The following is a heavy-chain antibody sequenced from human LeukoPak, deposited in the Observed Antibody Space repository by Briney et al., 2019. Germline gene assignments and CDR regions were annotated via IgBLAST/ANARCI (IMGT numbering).Heavy chain of an antibody. D-gene: IGHD3-22*01. CDR3: AYYYDSNGYYLLRDYFDY. CDR1: GYTFTGYY. J-gene: IGHJ4*02. CDR2: INPNSGGT. Sequence: ASVTVSCKAPGYTFTGYYMHWVRQAPGQGLEWMGWINPNSGGTNYAQKFQGRVTMTRDTSINTAYMELSRLRSDDTAVYYCAYYYDSNGYYLLRDYFDYWGQGTLVTVSS. V-gene: IGHV1-2*02.